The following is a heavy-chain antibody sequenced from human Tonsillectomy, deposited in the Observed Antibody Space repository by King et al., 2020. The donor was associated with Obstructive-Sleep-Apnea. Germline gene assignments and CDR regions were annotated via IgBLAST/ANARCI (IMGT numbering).Heavy chain of an antibody. Sequence: VQLVESGGGLVQPGRSLRLSCAASGFTFSSYSMNWVRQAPGKGLEWVSYISSSSSTIYYADSVKGRFTISRDNAKKSLYLQMNSRRADDTAVYYCARGLYCSSTSCYEYYYGMDVWGQGTTVTVSS. J-gene: IGHJ6*02. D-gene: IGHD2-2*01. CDR3: ARGLYCSSTSCYEYYYGMDV. CDR2: ISSSSSTI. V-gene: IGHV3-48*01. CDR1: GFTFSSYS.